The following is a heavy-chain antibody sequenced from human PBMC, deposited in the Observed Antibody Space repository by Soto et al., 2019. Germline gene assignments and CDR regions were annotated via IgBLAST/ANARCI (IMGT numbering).Heavy chain of an antibody. D-gene: IGHD3-3*01. CDR2: SRDKPQGYST. Sequence: GGSLRLSCAGSGFTLSDHYIDWVRQAPGKGLEWVGRSRDKPQGYSTAYAASVKGRFTTSRDESKNSAYLQLNSLKTEDTAVYYCSTGSIFGVTTHAEDYWGQGTLVTVSS. CDR1: GFTLSDHY. J-gene: IGHJ4*02. CDR3: STGSIFGVTTHAEDY. V-gene: IGHV3-72*01.